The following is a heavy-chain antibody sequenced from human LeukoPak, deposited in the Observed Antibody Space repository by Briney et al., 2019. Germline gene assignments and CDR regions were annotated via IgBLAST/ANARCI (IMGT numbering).Heavy chain of an antibody. V-gene: IGHV4-59*08. Sequence: PSETLSLTCTVPGSSFYFYFWTWIRQPPGKGLEWIGYIYHNGNTNYNPSLRSRLTMSVDTSKNQFSLQLRSVTAADTAIYYCTRQEYSKSSDWFDPWGPGTLVTVSS. CDR1: GSSFYFYF. D-gene: IGHD6-6*01. J-gene: IGHJ5*02. CDR3: TRQEYSKSSDWFDP. CDR2: IYHNGNT.